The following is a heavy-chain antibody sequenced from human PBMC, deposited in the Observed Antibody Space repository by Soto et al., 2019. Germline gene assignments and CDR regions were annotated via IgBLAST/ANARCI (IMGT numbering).Heavy chain of an antibody. Sequence: GGSLGLSCATSGCTLSDYYISWVRQAPGKGLEWVGNRKGDGSNTHYVVSVRGRFTISRDNAENLIYLQMNKLRVEDTAMYYCARDHVTADWGQGNQVTVSS. J-gene: IGHJ4*02. D-gene: IGHD6-25*01. CDR3: ARDHVTAD. V-gene: IGHV3-7*03. CDR2: RKGDGSNT. CDR1: GCTLSDYY.